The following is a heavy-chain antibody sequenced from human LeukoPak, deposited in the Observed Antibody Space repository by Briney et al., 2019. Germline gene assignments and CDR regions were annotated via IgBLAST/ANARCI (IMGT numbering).Heavy chain of an antibody. CDR1: GGSISSSSYY. J-gene: IGHJ6*03. Sequence: SETLSLTCTVSGGSISSSSYYWGWIRQPPGKGLEWIGEINHSGSTSYNPSLKSRVTISVDTSKNQFSLKLSSVTAADTAVYYCARRGVRGVISDYYYYMDVWGKGTTVTISS. D-gene: IGHD3-10*01. V-gene: IGHV4-39*07. CDR3: ARRGVRGVISDYYYYMDV. CDR2: INHSGST.